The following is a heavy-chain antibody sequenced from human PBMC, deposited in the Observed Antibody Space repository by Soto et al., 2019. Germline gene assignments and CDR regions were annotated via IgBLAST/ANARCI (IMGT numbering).Heavy chain of an antibody. Sequence: QVQLVQSGAEVKKPGASVKVSCKASGYTFTSYAIHWVRQAPGQRLEWMGWINAGNGNTKYSQKFQGRVTITRDTSASTAYMELSSLRSEDTAVYYCARGFSGGDADWCDPWGQGTLVTVSS. D-gene: IGHD2-21*02. CDR3: ARGFSGGDADWCDP. V-gene: IGHV1-3*01. CDR2: INAGNGNT. J-gene: IGHJ5*02. CDR1: GYTFTSYA.